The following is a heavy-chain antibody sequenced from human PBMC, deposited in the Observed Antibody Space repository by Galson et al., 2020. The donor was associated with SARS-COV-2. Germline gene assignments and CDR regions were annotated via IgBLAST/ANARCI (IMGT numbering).Heavy chain of an antibody. CDR3: AREKFRQYDYLLFDAFDV. CDR2: IKYDGSDK. CDR1: GFTFRDYW. V-gene: IGHV3-7*03. J-gene: IGHJ3*01. D-gene: IGHD3-9*01. Sequence: GESLKISCVASGFTFRDYWMSWVRQAPGRGLELVADIKYDGSDKYYLDSVRGRFTISRDNAENSLFLQMNSLGAEDTGVYFCAREKFRQYDYLLFDAFDVWGQGTVVNVSS.